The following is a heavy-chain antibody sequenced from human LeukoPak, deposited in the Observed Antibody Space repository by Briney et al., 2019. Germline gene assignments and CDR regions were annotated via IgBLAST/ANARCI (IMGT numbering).Heavy chain of an antibody. CDR2: VYYGRSP. CDR3: ARGPPYIVVVTAIGFFDY. CDR1: GDSISRSTYY. J-gene: IGHJ4*02. Sequence: SETLSLTCTVSGDSISRSTYYWAWIRQPPGKGLEWIGSVYYGRSPYFNPSLESRATISVDTSKNHFSLKMSSVTAADTAVYYCARGPPYIVVVTAIGFFDYWGQGTLVTVSS. D-gene: IGHD2-21*02. V-gene: IGHV4-39*02.